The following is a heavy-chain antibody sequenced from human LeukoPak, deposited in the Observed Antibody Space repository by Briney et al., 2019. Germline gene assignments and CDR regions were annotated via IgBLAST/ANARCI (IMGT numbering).Heavy chain of an antibody. CDR3: AKEQELYSSSWDSELYY. J-gene: IGHJ4*02. Sequence: SETLSLTCTVSGGSISSRSYYWGWLRQPPGKGLEWIGSIYYSGKTYYNPSLKSRATISVDTSKNHFSLTLTSVTAADTAVYYCAKEQELYSSSWDSELYYWGQGTLVTVSS. CDR1: GGSISSRSYY. D-gene: IGHD6-13*01. V-gene: IGHV4-39*02. CDR2: IYYSGKT.